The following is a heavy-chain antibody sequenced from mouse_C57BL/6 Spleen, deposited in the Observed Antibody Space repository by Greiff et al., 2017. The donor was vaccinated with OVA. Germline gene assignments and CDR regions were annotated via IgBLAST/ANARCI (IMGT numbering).Heavy chain of an antibody. Sequence: DVKLVESGGGLVKPGGSLKLSCAASGFTFSSYAMSWVRQTPEKRLEWVATISDGGSYTYYPDNVKGRFTISRDNAKNNLYLQMSHLKSEDTAMYYCARESTMVTNWYFDVWGTGTTVTVSS. J-gene: IGHJ1*03. V-gene: IGHV5-4*01. CDR3: ARESTMVTNWYFDV. D-gene: IGHD2-1*01. CDR1: GFTFSSYA. CDR2: ISDGGSYT.